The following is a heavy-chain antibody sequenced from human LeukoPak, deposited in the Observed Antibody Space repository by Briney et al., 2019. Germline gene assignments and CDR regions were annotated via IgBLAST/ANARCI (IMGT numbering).Heavy chain of an antibody. CDR1: GGSFSGYY. D-gene: IGHD5-12*01. V-gene: IGHV4-34*01. CDR2: INHSGST. Sequence: PSETLSLTCAVYGGSFSGYYWSWIRQPPGKGLEWIGEINHSGSTNYNPSLKSRVTISVDTSKNQFSLKLSSVTASDTAVYHCARQVATKGEWAFDIWGQGTMVTASS. J-gene: IGHJ3*02. CDR3: ARQVATKGEWAFDI.